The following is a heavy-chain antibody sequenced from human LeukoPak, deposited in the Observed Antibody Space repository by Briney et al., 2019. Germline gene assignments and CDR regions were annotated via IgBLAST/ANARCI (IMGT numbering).Heavy chain of an antibody. V-gene: IGHV3-21*01. CDR2: ISSSSSYI. J-gene: IGHJ4*02. Sequence: GGSLRLSCAAPGFTFSSYSMNWVRQAPGRGLEWVSSISSSSSYIYYADSVKGRFTISRDNAKNSLYLQMNSLRAEDTAVYYCARDPIQLWPEKGFDYWGQGTLVTVSS. D-gene: IGHD5-18*01. CDR1: GFTFSSYS. CDR3: ARDPIQLWPEKGFDY.